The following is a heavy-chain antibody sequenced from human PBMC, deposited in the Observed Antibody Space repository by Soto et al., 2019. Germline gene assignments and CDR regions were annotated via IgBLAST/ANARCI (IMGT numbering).Heavy chain of an antibody. CDR1: GYTFTSYG. D-gene: IGHD3-3*01. V-gene: IGHV1-18*01. CDR3: ARVDTLLHDFWTHYVDY. Sequence: ASVKVSCKASGYTFTSYGISWVRQAPGQGLEWMGWISAYNGNTNYAQKLQGRVTMTTDTSTSTAYMELRSLRSDDTAVYYCARVDTLLHDFWTHYVDYWGQGTLVTVSS. J-gene: IGHJ4*02. CDR2: ISAYNGNT.